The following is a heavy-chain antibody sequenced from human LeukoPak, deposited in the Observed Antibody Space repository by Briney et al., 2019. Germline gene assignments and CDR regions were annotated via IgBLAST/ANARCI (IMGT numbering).Heavy chain of an antibody. V-gene: IGHV3-30*03. Sequence: GGSLRLSCAASGFTFSSYGVHWVRQAPGKGLEWVAVISYDGSNKYYADSVKGRFTISRDNSKNTLYLQMNSLRAEDTAVYYCARGHSTGYYSNWFDPWGQGTLVTVSS. J-gene: IGHJ5*02. CDR3: ARGHSTGYYSNWFDP. D-gene: IGHD3-22*01. CDR1: GFTFSSYG. CDR2: ISYDGSNK.